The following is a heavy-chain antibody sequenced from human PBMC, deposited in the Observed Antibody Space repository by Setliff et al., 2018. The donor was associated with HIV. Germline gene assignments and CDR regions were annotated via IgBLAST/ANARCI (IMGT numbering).Heavy chain of an antibody. J-gene: IGHJ6*02. V-gene: IGHV1-2*02. Sequence: ASVKVSCKSPGYIFIRYYIFWVRQAPGQGLEWMGNINPHTGVTKYAEKFQGRVTMTRDTSINTIYMELSRLRSDDTAVYYCARDLRDGIEEWFSTLDDGMDVWGQGTTVTVSS. CDR2: INPHTGVT. CDR3: ARDLRDGIEEWFSTLDDGMDV. CDR1: GYIFIRYY. D-gene: IGHD3-3*01.